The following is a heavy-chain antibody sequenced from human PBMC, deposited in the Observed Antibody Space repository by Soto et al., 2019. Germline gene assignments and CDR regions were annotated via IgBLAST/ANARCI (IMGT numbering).Heavy chain of an antibody. CDR1: GFTFDDYA. Sequence: GGSLRLSCAASGFTFDDYAMHWVRQAPGKGLEWVSGISWNSGSIGYADSVKGRFTISRDNAKNSLYLQMNSLRVEDTAVYYCVRDRDTYGLSSFDSWGQGILVTVSS. D-gene: IGHD5-18*01. J-gene: IGHJ4*02. V-gene: IGHV3-9*01. CDR3: VRDRDTYGLSSFDS. CDR2: ISWNSGSI.